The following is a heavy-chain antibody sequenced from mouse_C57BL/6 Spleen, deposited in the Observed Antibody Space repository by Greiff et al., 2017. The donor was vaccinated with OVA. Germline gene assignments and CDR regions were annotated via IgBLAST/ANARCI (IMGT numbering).Heavy chain of an antibody. D-gene: IGHD2-3*01. CDR2: IRNKANGYTT. CDR3: ARSYERLAY. Sequence: EVMLVESGGGLVQPGGSLSLSCAASGFTFTDYYMSWVRQPPGKALEWLGFIRNKANGYTTEYSASVKGRFTISRDNSPSILYLQMNALVAEDSATYYCARSYERLAYWGQGTLVTVSA. CDR1: GFTFTDYY. V-gene: IGHV7-3*01. J-gene: IGHJ3*01.